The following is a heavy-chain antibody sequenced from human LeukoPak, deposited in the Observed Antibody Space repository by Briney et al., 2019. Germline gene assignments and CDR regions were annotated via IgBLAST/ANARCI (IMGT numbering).Heavy chain of an antibody. CDR2: ISYDGSNK. Sequence: GGSLRLSCAASGFTFSSYGMHWVRQAPGKGLEWVAVISYDGSNKYYADSVKGRFTISRDNSKNTLYLQMNSLRAEDTAVYYCAKDRHRLTYYYDTGGYWGQGTLVTVSS. V-gene: IGHV3-30*18. D-gene: IGHD3-22*01. J-gene: IGHJ4*02. CDR3: AKDRHRLTYYYDTGGY. CDR1: GFTFSSYG.